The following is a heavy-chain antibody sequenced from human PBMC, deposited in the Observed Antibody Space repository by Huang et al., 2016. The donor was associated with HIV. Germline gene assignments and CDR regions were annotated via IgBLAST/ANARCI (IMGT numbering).Heavy chain of an antibody. D-gene: IGHD3-10*01. J-gene: IGHJ4*02. CDR3: ARHFGSWSGYFDS. CDR1: GGSITDSNYY. V-gene: IGHV4-39*01. CDR2: IDYSGDT. Sequence: QLQLQESGPGLVRPSETLSLICTVSGGSITDSNYYWGWIRQPPGKGLEWIGSIDYSGDTDYNPSLKSRVTMSVDTCKNRFSLDIRSVAVADTAIYYCARHFGSWSGYFDSWGQGTLVPVSS.